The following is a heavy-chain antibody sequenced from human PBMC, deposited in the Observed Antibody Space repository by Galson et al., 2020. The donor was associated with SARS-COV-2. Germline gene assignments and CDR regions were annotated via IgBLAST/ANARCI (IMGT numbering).Heavy chain of an antibody. D-gene: IGHD2-21*02. CDR2: ISSSGSTI. Sequence: GGSLRLSCAASGFTFSSYEMNWVRQAPGKGLEWVSYISSSGSTIYYADSVKGRFTISRDNAKNSLYLQMNSLRAEDTAVYYCARARYGGNSGYYYYYGMDVWGQGTTVTVSS. J-gene: IGHJ6*02. V-gene: IGHV3-48*03. CDR1: GFTFSSYE. CDR3: ARARYGGNSGYYYYYGMDV.